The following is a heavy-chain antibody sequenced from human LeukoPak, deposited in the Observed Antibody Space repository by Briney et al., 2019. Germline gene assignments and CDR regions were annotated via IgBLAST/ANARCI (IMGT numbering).Heavy chain of an antibody. J-gene: IGHJ4*02. CDR3: ARDSGSGSNDY. CDR1: VNTFTTYA. V-gene: IGHV1-3*01. CDR2: INAGNGNT. Sequence: ASVKVSCKASVNTFTTYALHWVRQAPGQRLEWMGWINAGNGNTKYSQKFQGRVTFTRDTSANTAFMELSSLRSEDAAVYYCARDSGSGSNDYWGQGTLVTVSS. D-gene: IGHD1-26*01.